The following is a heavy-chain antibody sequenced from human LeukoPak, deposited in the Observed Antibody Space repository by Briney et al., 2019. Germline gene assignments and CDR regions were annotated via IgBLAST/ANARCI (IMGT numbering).Heavy chain of an antibody. J-gene: IGHJ6*03. CDR1: GGSISSYY. D-gene: IGHD3-10*01. Sequence: SETLSLTCTDSGGSISSYYWSWIRQPAGEGLEWIGRIYTSGSTNYNPSLKSRVTMSVDTSKNQFSLKLSSVTAADTAVYYCASELRGSQDYYYMDVWGKGTTVTVSS. CDR3: ASELRGSQDYYYMDV. V-gene: IGHV4-4*07. CDR2: IYTSGST.